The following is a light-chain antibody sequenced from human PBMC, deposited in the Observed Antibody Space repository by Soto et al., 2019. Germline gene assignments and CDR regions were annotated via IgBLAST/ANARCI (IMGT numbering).Light chain of an antibody. V-gene: IGLV2-14*01. CDR1: SSDVGGYDY. J-gene: IGLJ2*01. CDR3: SSYSSNAVV. Sequence: QSALTQPASVSGSPGQSITISCTGTSSDVGGYDYVSWYQQHPDKAPKLMIYEVSNRPSGVSNRFSGSKSGNTASLTISGLPAEDEAHYYCSSYSSNAVVFGGGTKLTVL. CDR2: EVS.